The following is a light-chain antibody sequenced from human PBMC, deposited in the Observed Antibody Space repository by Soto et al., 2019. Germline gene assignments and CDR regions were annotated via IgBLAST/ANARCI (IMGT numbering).Light chain of an antibody. CDR2: GVT. CDR1: SRDVGSYNL. V-gene: IGLV2-23*02. CDR3: CSYAGSNTYV. Sequence: QSALTQPASVSGSPGQSITISCTGTSRDVGSYNLVSWYQQHPGKAPKFMIYGVTKRPSGVSNRFSGSKSGNTASLTISGLQAEDEADYYCCSYAGSNTYVFGTGTKLTVL. J-gene: IGLJ1*01.